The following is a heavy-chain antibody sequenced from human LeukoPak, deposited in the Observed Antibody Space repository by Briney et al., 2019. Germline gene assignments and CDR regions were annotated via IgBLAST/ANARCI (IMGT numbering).Heavy chain of an antibody. CDR1: GYTFTGYY. J-gene: IGHJ4*02. V-gene: IGHV1-2*02. CDR3: ARDPYSSSWYEGYYFDY. Sequence: ASVKVSCKASGYTFTGYYMHWVRPAPGQGLEWMGWINPNSGGTNYAQKFQGRVTMTRDTSISTAYMELSRLRSDDTAVYYCARDPYSSSWYEGYYFDYWGQGTLVTVSS. CDR2: INPNSGGT. D-gene: IGHD6-13*01.